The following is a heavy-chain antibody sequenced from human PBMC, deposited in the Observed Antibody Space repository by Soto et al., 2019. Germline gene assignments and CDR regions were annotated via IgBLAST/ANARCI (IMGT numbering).Heavy chain of an antibody. CDR1: GYTFSNYN. Sequence: QEQLVQSGAEVKKPGAPVKVSCKASGYTFSNYNINWVRQASGQGLEWMGWMNPDSGNTGYAEKFQGRVTMTRNSSTSTAYMELRGLRSEDTAVYYCAREAASDPSFYYHYMDVWGKGTTVTVSS. V-gene: IGHV1-8*01. J-gene: IGHJ6*03. CDR3: AREAASDPSFYYHYMDV. CDR2: MNPDSGNT. D-gene: IGHD3-10*01.